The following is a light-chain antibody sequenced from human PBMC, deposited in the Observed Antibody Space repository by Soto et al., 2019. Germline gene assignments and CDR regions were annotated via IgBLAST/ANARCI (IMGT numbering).Light chain of an antibody. Sequence: DIQMTQSPSSLSASVGDRVTITCQASQDISNYLNWYQQKPGKAPKLLIYDASNLETGVPSRFSGSGSGTDFTDTISSLQPEDIATYYCQQYDNLPFTFGPGTKVDIK. CDR1: QDISNY. CDR3: QQYDNLPFT. J-gene: IGKJ3*01. CDR2: DAS. V-gene: IGKV1-33*01.